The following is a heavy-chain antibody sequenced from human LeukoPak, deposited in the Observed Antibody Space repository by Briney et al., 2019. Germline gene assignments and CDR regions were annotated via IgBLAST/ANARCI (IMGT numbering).Heavy chain of an antibody. Sequence: PSETLSLTCTVSGYSIGSGYYWGWIRQPPGKGLEWIGGIYHSGSTYYNPSLKSRVTISVDTSKNQFSLKLNSVTAADTAVYYCAKSNGYGLVDIWGQGTMVTVSS. CDR2: IYHSGST. D-gene: IGHD3-10*01. CDR1: GYSIGSGYY. J-gene: IGHJ3*02. CDR3: AKSNGYGLVDI. V-gene: IGHV4-38-2*02.